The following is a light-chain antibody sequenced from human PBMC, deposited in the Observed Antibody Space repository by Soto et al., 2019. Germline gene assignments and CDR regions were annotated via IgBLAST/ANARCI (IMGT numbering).Light chain of an antibody. V-gene: IGLV1-44*01. Sequence: QSVLTQPPSSSGTPGQRVTISCSGSSSNIGSNTVNWYQQLPGTAPKLLIYSNNHRPSGVPDRFSCSKSGTSASLAISVLQSEDEADYYCAAWDDSLNGVVFGGGTKLTVL. J-gene: IGLJ2*01. CDR3: AAWDDSLNGVV. CDR1: SSNIGSNT. CDR2: SNN.